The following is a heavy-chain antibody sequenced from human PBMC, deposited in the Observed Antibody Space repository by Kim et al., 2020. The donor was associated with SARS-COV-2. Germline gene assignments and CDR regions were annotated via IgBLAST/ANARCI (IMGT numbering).Heavy chain of an antibody. CDR1: GFNFDDFS. J-gene: IGHJ6*02. V-gene: IGHV3-43*01. CDR3: TRSGWLYDYGMDV. D-gene: IGHD6-19*01. Sequence: GGSLRLSCAASGFNFDDFSLHWVCQAPGKGLEWVSLISWDGGSTYYADSVKGRFTISRDNSKNSLYMHMNSLRSEDTALYYCTRSGWLYDYGMDVWGQGTTVTVSS. CDR2: ISWDGGST.